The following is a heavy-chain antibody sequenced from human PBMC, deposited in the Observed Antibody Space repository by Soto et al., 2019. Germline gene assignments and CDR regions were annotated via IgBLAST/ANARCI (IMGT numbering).Heavy chain of an antibody. CDR1: GDSVSSNSAA. Sequence: QTLSLTCAISGDSVSSNSAAWNWIRQSPSRGLEWLGRTYYRSKWCNDYAVSVKSRITINPDTSKNQFSLQLNSVTPEDTAVYYWARVEAATNWFDPWGQGNLVTVSS. V-gene: IGHV6-1*01. J-gene: IGHJ5*02. CDR2: TYYRSKWCN. CDR3: ARVEAATNWFDP.